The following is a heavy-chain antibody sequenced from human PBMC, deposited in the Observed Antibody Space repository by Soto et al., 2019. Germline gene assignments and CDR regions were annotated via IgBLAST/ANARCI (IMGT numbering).Heavy chain of an antibody. CDR2: IYYSGST. J-gene: IGHJ5*02. Sequence: PSETLSLTCTVSGGSISSYYWSWIRQPPGKGLGWIGYIYYSGSTNYNPSLKSRVTISVDTSKNQFSLKLSSVTAADTAVYYCASLKLGYSTFDPWGQGTLVTVSS. D-gene: IGHD5-18*01. V-gene: IGHV4-59*08. CDR3: ASLKLGYSTFDP. CDR1: GGSISSYY.